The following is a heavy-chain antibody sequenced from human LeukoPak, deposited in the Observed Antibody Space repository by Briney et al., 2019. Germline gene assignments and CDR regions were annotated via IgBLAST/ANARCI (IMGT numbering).Heavy chain of an antibody. Sequence: SETLSLTCAVYGGSFSGYYWSWIRQPPGKGLEWIGEINHSGSTNYNPSLKSRVTISVDTSKNQFSLKLSSVTAADTAVYYCARALTVSNWGQGTLVTVSS. CDR2: INHSGST. D-gene: IGHD1-14*01. CDR3: ARALTVSN. CDR1: GGSFSGYY. J-gene: IGHJ4*02. V-gene: IGHV4-34*01.